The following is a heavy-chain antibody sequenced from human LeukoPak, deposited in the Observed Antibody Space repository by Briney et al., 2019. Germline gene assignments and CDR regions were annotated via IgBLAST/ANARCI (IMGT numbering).Heavy chain of an antibody. Sequence: GGSLRLSCAASGIIVSNNYMSWVRQAPGKGLEWVSVIYSGGSTYYADSVKGRFTISRDNAKNSLYLQMNSLRAEDTAVYYCASLIAAAGTTDYWGQGTLVTVSS. CDR1: GIIVSNNY. CDR2: IYSGGST. V-gene: IGHV3-66*01. CDR3: ASLIAAAGTTDY. J-gene: IGHJ4*02. D-gene: IGHD6-13*01.